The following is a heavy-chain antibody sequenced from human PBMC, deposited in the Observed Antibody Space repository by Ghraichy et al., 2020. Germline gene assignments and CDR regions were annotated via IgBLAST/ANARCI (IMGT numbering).Heavy chain of an antibody. V-gene: IGHV1-69*13. CDR2: IIPIFGTA. CDR3: ARAPPYSSGGYELGHDAFDS. Sequence: SVKVSCKASGGTFSSYAISWVRQAPGQGLEWMGGIIPIFGTANYAQKFQGRVTITADESTSTAYMELSSLRYEDTAVYYCARAPPYSSGGYELGHDAFDSWGQGTMVTVSS. CDR1: GGTFSSYA. J-gene: IGHJ3*02. D-gene: IGHD6-19*01.